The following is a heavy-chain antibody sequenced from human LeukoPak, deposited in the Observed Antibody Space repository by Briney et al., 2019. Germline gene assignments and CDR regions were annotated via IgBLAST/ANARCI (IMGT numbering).Heavy chain of an antibody. D-gene: IGHD1-26*01. CDR3: TKDRGGSYYDAFDM. Sequence: PGGSLRLSCAASGFTFDDYAMHWVRQAPGKGLEWVSGITWNSGTIAYADSVKGRFTISRDNAKNSLYLQMNSLRAEVTALYYCTKDRGGSYYDAFDMRGQGTRVTVSS. V-gene: IGHV3-9*01. J-gene: IGHJ3*02. CDR2: ITWNSGTI. CDR1: GFTFDDYA.